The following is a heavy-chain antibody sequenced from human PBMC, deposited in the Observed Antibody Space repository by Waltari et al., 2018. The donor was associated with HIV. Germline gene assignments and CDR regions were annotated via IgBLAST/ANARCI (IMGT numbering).Heavy chain of an antibody. V-gene: IGHV2-5*02. D-gene: IGHD3-10*01. CDR1: GVSLRTRAVG. Sequence: QITLKESGPTLLKPTQPLTLTCTFAGVSLRTRAVGVGWIRQPPGKAQEWLALIYWDDDKRYNPSQESTLTLTKDPSKEQVVPTLTHINPVDTATYSCTPSRIQDHYDAGSYPGYWGQGTLVTVSS. CDR3: TPSRIQDHYDAGSYPGY. CDR2: IYWDDDK. J-gene: IGHJ4*02.